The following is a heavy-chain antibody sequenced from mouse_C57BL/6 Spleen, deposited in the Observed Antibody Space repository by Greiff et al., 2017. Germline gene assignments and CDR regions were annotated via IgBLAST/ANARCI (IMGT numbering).Heavy chain of an antibody. V-gene: IGHV5-17*01. CDR3: ARPYGNYLYAMDY. D-gene: IGHD2-1*01. CDR2: ISSGSSTI. J-gene: IGHJ4*01. Sequence: EVQLVESGGGLVKPGGSLKLSCAASGFTFSDYGMHWVRQAPEKGLEWVAYISSGSSTIYYADPVKGRFTISRDNAKNTLFLQMTSLRSEDTAMYYCARPYGNYLYAMDYWGQGTSVTVSS. CDR1: GFTFSDYG.